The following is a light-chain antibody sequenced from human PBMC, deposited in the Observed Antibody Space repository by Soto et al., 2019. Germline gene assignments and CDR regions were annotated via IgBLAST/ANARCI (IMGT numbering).Light chain of an antibody. J-gene: IGKJ1*01. Sequence: DIQMTQSPSSLSASVEDRVTITCRASQSIRNALNWYQQSPGKAPKLLMYTTFKLERGVQSRFSGSGSGTDFTLTINNLQPEDFGTYFCQQCFRRPRTFGLETKVDI. CDR1: QSIRNA. V-gene: IGKV1-39*01. CDR2: TTF. CDR3: QQCFRRPRT.